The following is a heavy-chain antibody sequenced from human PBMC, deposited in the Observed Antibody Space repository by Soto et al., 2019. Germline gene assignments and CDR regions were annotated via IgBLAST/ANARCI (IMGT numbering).Heavy chain of an antibody. CDR2: IKSDGSST. Sequence: EVQLVESGGGLVQPGGSLRLSCAASGFTISSHWMHWVRQAPGKGLVWVSRIKSDGSSTNYADSVKGRFIISRDNAKNTLYLRMNSLRTEDTAVYYCARSYSGTYGRFDPWGQGTLVTVSS. D-gene: IGHD1-26*01. V-gene: IGHV3-74*01. J-gene: IGHJ5*02. CDR1: GFTISSHW. CDR3: ARSYSGTYGRFDP.